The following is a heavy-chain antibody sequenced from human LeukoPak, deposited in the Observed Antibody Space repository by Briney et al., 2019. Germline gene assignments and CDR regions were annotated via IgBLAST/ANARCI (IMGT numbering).Heavy chain of an antibody. Sequence: ASVKVSCKASGYTFTSYVISWVRQAPGQGLEWMGWISPYNGNTNYAQKLQGRVTMTADTSTSTPYMELRSLTSDDTAVYYCARQKFTYYYGSGSLGGHFDYWGQGTLVTVSS. V-gene: IGHV1-18*01. J-gene: IGHJ4*02. D-gene: IGHD3-10*01. CDR1: GYTFTSYV. CDR2: ISPYNGNT. CDR3: ARQKFTYYYGSGSLGGHFDY.